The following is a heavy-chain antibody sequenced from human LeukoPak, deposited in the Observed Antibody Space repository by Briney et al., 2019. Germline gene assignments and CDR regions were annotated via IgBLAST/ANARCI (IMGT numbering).Heavy chain of an antibody. V-gene: IGHV3-20*04. J-gene: IGHJ4*02. Sequence: GGSLRLSCAASGFTFDDYGMSWVRQAPGKGLEWVSGINWNGGSTGYADSVKGRFTISEDNSKNTLYLQMNSLRAEDTAMYYCATSEPGIAVALWGQGTLVIVSS. CDR2: INWNGGST. CDR1: GFTFDDYG. D-gene: IGHD6-19*01. CDR3: ATSEPGIAVAL.